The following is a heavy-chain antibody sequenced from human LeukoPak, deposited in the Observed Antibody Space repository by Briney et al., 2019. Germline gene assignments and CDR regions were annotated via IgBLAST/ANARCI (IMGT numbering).Heavy chain of an antibody. V-gene: IGHV3-15*01. CDR2: IKSKTDGGTT. CDR1: GFTFSNAW. CDR3: ARKIVATIHRTGEEWNWFDP. Sequence: PGGSLRLSCAASGFTFSNAWMSWVRQAPGKGLEWVGRIKSKTDGGTTDYAAPVKGRFTISRDDSKNTLYLQMNSLKTEDTAVYYCARKIVATIHRTGEEWNWFDPWGQGTLVTVSS. J-gene: IGHJ5*02. D-gene: IGHD5-12*01.